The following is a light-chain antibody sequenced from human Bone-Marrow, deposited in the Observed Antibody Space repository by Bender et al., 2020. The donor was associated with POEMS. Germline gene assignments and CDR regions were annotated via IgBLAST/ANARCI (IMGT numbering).Light chain of an antibody. V-gene: IGLV1-50*01. Sequence: QSVLTQPPSVSGAPGQRVTISCTGSSSNIGAGYDVQWFRQLPGTAPKLLIHANNNRPSGVPDRFSGSKSGTSASLAITGLQSDDEAIYFCVAWDASLNGWVFGGGTKLTVL. CDR3: VAWDASLNGWV. CDR2: ANN. J-gene: IGLJ3*02. CDR1: SSNIGAGYD.